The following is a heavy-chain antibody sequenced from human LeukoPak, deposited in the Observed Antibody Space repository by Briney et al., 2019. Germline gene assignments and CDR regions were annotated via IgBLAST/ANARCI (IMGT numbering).Heavy chain of an antibody. CDR1: GYTLTELS. V-gene: IGHV1-24*01. D-gene: IGHD3-22*01. J-gene: IGHJ3*02. CDR2: FDPEDGET. CDR3: ATVLYDSSGSDAFDI. Sequence: ASVKVSCKVSGYTLTELSMHWVRQAPGKGLEWMGGFDPEDGETIYAQKFQGRVTMTEDTSTDTAYMELSSLRSEDTAVYYCATVLYDSSGSDAFDIWGQGTMVTVSS.